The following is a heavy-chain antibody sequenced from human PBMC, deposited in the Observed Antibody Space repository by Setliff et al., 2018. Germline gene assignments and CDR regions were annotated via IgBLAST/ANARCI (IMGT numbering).Heavy chain of an antibody. CDR3: ARDLSTTVMTRSWYYFDY. V-gene: IGHV1-2*04. D-gene: IGHD4-17*01. CDR1: GYTLTELS. CDR2: INPNSGGT. Sequence: GASVKVSCKVSGYTLTELSMHWVRQAPGKGLEWMGWINPNSGGTNYAQKFQGWVTMTRDTSISTAYLQWSSLKASDTAMYYCARDLSTTVMTRSWYYFDYWGQGTLVTVSS. J-gene: IGHJ4*02.